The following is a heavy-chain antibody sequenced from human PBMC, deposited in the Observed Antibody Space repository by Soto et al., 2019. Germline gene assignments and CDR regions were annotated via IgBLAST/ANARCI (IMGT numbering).Heavy chain of an antibody. CDR1: GFSLSTSGVG. J-gene: IGHJ5*02. CDR3: AHRPVVVAAHNQGWFDP. D-gene: IGHD2-15*01. Sequence: SGPTLVKPTQTLTLTCTFSGFSLSTSGVGVGWIRQPPGKALEWLALIYWDDDKRYSPSLKSRLTITKDTSKNQVVLTMTNMDPVDTATYYCAHRPVVVAAHNQGWFDPWGQGTLVTVSS. CDR2: IYWDDDK. V-gene: IGHV2-5*02.